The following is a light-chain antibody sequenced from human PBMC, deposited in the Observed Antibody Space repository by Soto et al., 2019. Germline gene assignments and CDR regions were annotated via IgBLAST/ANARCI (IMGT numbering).Light chain of an antibody. CDR2: DAS. V-gene: IGKV3-11*01. J-gene: IGKJ1*01. CDR1: QSVSSY. Sequence: EIVLTQSPGTLSLSPGERATLSCRASQSVSSYLAWYQQKPGQAPRLLIYDASNRATGIPARFSGSGSGTDLTRTMSCIETEDFAVYYCQQRRNSSWTFGQGTKV. CDR3: QQRRNSSWT.